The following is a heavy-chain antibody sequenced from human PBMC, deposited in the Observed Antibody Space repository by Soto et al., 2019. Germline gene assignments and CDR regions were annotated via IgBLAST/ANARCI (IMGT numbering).Heavy chain of an antibody. CDR1: GYTFTSYY. Sequence: ASLKVSCKASGYTFTSYYMHWVRQAPGQGLEWMGIINPSGGSTSYAQKFQGRVTMTRDTSTSTVYMELSSLRSEDTAVYYCARDQFAFGGGTYFDYWGQGTLVTVSS. D-gene: IGHD3-16*01. V-gene: IGHV1-46*03. J-gene: IGHJ4*02. CDR2: INPSGGST. CDR3: ARDQFAFGGGTYFDY.